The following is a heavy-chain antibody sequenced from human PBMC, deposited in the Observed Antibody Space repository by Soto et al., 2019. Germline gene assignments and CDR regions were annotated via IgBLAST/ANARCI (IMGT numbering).Heavy chain of an antibody. Sequence: QVQLVQSGAEVKNPGASVKVSCKASGYTFTSFYIHWVRQAPGQGLEWMSIINPNGGSTNYAQNLQGRVTLTRDTSTNTVYMDLSSLRSEDTAVYYCARGLTSGDYGGQGPLVTVSS. CDR2: INPNGGST. CDR3: ARGLTSGDY. CDR1: GYTFTSFY. V-gene: IGHV1-46*01. J-gene: IGHJ4*02.